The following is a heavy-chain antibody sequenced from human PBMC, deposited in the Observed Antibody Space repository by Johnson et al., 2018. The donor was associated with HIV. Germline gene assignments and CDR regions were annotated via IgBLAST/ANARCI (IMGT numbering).Heavy chain of an antibody. V-gene: IGHV3-23*01. CDR2: ISGSGGST. Sequence: EVLLLESGGGLVQPGGSLRLSCAASGFTFSSYAMSWVRQAPGKGLEWVSAISGSGGSTYYADSVKGRFTISRDNSKNTLYLQMNSLRAEDTAVYYCARDGEDSSGWDNFGAFDIWGQGTMVTVSS. CDR3: ARDGEDSSGWDNFGAFDI. J-gene: IGHJ3*02. D-gene: IGHD6-19*01. CDR1: GFTFSSYA.